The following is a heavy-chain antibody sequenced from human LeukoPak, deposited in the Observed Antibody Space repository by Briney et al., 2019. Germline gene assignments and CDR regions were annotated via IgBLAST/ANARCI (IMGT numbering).Heavy chain of an antibody. CDR3: ARVQLRFLEWLFDY. V-gene: IGHV4-30-4*08. CDR2: IYYSGST. Sequence: SETLSLTCTVSGGSISSGDYYWSWIRQPPGKGLEWIGYIYYSGSTYYNPSLKSRVTISVDTSKNQFSLKLSSVTAADTAVYYCARVQLRFLEWLFDYWGQGTLVTVSS. D-gene: IGHD3-3*01. CDR1: GGSISSGDYY. J-gene: IGHJ4*02.